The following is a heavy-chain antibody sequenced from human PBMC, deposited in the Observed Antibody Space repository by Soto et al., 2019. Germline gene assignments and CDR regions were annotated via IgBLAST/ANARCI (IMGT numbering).Heavy chain of an antibody. CDR3: AKDHLTTTVTTVGY. J-gene: IGHJ4*02. D-gene: IGHD4-17*01. V-gene: IGHV3-30*18. Sequence: QVQLVESGGGVVQPGRSLRLSCAASGFTFSNYGMHWVRQAPGKGLEWVAVISSHGSDKYYADSVKGRFTISRDNSKNTLYLQMDSLSTEDKAVSYGAKDHLTTTVTTVGYWGQGTLVTVSS. CDR2: ISSHGSDK. CDR1: GFTFSNYG.